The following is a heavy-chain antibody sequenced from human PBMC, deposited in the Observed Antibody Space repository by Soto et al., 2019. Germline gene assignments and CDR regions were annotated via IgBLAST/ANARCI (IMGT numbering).Heavy chain of an antibody. CDR1: GGSISSYY. CDR3: ASSPKHYYYYYYMDV. J-gene: IGHJ6*03. CDR2: IYYSGST. V-gene: IGHV4-59*01. Sequence: SETLSLTCTASGGSISSYYWSWIRQPPGKGLEWIGYIYYSGSTNYNPSLKSRVTISVDTSKNQFSLKLSSVTAADTAVYYCASSPKHYYYYYYMDVWGKGTTVTVSS.